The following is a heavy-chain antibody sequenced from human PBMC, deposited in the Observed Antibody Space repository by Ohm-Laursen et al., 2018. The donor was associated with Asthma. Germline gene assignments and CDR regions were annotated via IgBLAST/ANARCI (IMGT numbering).Heavy chain of an antibody. Sequence: SQTLSLTCTVSGGSISSGGYYWSWIRQLPGKGLECIGYVSDSGSTHYKPSLKSRVTISVDTSKNQFSLKLSSVTAADTAMYYCARGGDYHYYGMAVWGQGTTVTVSS. CDR2: VSDSGST. CDR1: GGSISSGGYY. CDR3: ARGGDYHYYGMAV. J-gene: IGHJ6*02. D-gene: IGHD1-26*01. V-gene: IGHV4-31*03.